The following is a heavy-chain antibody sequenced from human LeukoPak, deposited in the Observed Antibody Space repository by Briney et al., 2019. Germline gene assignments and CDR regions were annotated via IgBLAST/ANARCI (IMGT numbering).Heavy chain of an antibody. V-gene: IGHV4-59*01. Sequence: SETLSLTCTVSGGSISSYYWSWIRQPPGKGLEWIGYIYYSGSTNYNLSLKSRVTISVDTSKNQFSLKLSSVTAADTAVYYCARVVYGGNFDYWGQGTQVTVSS. J-gene: IGHJ4*02. CDR1: GGSISSYY. D-gene: IGHD4-23*01. CDR2: IYYSGST. CDR3: ARVVYGGNFDY.